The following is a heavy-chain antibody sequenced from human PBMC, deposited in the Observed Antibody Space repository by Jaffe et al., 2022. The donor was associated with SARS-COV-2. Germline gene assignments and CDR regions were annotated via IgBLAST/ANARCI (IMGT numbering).Heavy chain of an antibody. J-gene: IGHJ4*02. D-gene: IGHD1-7*01. CDR2: ISGTADAT. CDR3: AKDQGHPLPNYHLDY. Sequence: EVQLLESGGDLVPPGGSLRLSCAASGFTFSGYAMSWVRQAPGKGLEWVSTISGTADATYYADSVKGRFAISRDQSKNTLYLQMNSLRAEDTALYYCAKDQGHPLPNYHLDYWGQGTLVTVSS. CDR1: GFTFSGYA. V-gene: IGHV3-23*01.